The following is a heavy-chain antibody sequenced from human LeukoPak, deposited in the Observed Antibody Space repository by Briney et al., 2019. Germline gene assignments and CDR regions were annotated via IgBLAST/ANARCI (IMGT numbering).Heavy chain of an antibody. J-gene: IGHJ4*02. CDR1: GGSISSSSYY. Sequence: PSETLSLTCTVSGGSISSSSYYWGWIRQPPGKGLEWIGSIYYSGSTYYNPSLKSRVTISVDTSKNQFSLKLSSVTAADTAVYYCASGWTSLDYWGQGTLVTVSS. CDR3: ASGWTSLDY. V-gene: IGHV4-39*01. CDR2: IYYSGST. D-gene: IGHD6-19*01.